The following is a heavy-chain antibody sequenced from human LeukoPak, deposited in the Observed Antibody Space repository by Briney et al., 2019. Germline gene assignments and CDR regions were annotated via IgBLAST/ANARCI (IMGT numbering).Heavy chain of an antibody. Sequence: SGTLSLTCAVSGGSILTTNWWSWVRQPPGKGLEWIGEVHLSGASNYNPSLKSRVNMSIENSKNQLSLELTSVTAADTAIYYCTRESGAFSPFGFWGQGTLVTVSS. J-gene: IGHJ4*02. CDR2: VHLSGAS. V-gene: IGHV4-4*02. CDR1: GGSILTTNW. D-gene: IGHD1-26*01. CDR3: TRESGAFSPFGF.